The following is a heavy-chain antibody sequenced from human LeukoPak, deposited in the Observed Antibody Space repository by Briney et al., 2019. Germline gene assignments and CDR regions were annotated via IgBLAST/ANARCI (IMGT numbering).Heavy chain of an antibody. V-gene: IGHV3-23*01. CDR3: ASRPRADIGPLDF. D-gene: IGHD1-14*01. Sequence: GGSLRLSCAASGSTFSDYAMSWVRQAPGKGLEWVSSITGSGSRTYYTDSVKGRFTISRDNSKNTLYLQMNSLRADETAVYYCASRPRADIGPLDFWGQGTLVTVSS. J-gene: IGHJ4*02. CDR2: ITGSGSRT. CDR1: GSTFSDYA.